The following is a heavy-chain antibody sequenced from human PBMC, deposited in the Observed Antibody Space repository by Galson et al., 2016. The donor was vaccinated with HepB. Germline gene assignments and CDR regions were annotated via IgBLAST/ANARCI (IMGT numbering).Heavy chain of an antibody. V-gene: IGHV1-2*04. J-gene: IGHJ5*02. Sequence: SVKVSCKASGYTFTDYCMHWVRPTPGQGLEWLGWINPNSGVTNVSRKFQGWVTMTRDTSASTAYMELTGLTSEDTAVYYCARGIAVEPSANWFDPWGQGSLVTVSS. CDR1: GYTFTDYC. CDR2: INPNSGVT. D-gene: IGHD2-2*01. CDR3: ARGIAVEPSANWFDP.